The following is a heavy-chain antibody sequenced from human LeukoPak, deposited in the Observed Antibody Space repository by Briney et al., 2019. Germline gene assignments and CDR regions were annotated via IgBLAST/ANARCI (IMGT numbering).Heavy chain of an antibody. J-gene: IGHJ3*02. CDR1: GGSISSYY. D-gene: IGHD6-13*01. V-gene: IGHV4-59*01. Sequence: PSETLSLTCTVSGGSISSYYWSWIRQPPGKGLEWIGYIYYSGSTNYNPSLKSRVTISVGTSKNQFSLKLSSVTAADTAVYYCARGSWLGAFDIWGQGTMVTVSS. CDR3: ARGSWLGAFDI. CDR2: IYYSGST.